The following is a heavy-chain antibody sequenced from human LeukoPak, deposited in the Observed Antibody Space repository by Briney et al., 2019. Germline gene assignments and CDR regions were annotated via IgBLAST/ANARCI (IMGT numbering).Heavy chain of an antibody. CDR3: AEGNNRISDNFVS. D-gene: IGHD1-14*01. CDR2: ISGGGCIT. J-gene: IGHJ4*02. CDR1: VFTCRDCT. Sequence: GGPLRLSCAASVFTCRDCTMHWGHEAGEEVLEGVSLISGGGCITHYGDSVRRLFTISRDTSKNSPYLKMSSLRDEDAALYYVAEGNNRISDNFVSWGQGALVTVSS. V-gene: IGHV3-43*01.